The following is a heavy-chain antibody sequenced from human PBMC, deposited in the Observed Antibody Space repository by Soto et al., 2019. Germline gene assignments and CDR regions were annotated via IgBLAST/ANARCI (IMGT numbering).Heavy chain of an antibody. Sequence: QVQLGQSGAEVKKPGASVKISCKASGYSFVRYYIHWVRQAPGQGLEWMGWINPDSGDTSYQERFQGRVTMTRDTSLNTAYMDVTGLTSDDTAIYFCVRSYGHLSPILDHWGPGTLVTVSS. CDR1: GYSFVRYY. CDR2: INPDSGDT. D-gene: IGHD3-10*01. V-gene: IGHV1-2*02. J-gene: IGHJ4*03. CDR3: VRSYGHLSPILDH.